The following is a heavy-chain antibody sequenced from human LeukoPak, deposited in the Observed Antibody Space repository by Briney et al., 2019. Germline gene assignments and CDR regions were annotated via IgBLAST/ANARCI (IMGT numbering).Heavy chain of an antibody. J-gene: IGHJ4*02. CDR3: ARDLGDSGYDSGDY. CDR1: GYIFTGYY. D-gene: IGHD5-12*01. CDR2: INPNSGGT. Sequence: ASVKVSCKASGYIFTGYYIHWVRQAPGQGLEWMGWINPNSGGTNYAQKFQGRVTMTRDTSISTAYMELSRLRSDDTAVYYCARDLGDSGYDSGDYWGQGTLVTVSS. V-gene: IGHV1-2*02.